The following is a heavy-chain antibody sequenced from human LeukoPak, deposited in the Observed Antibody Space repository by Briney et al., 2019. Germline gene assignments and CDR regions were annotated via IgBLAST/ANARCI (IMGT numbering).Heavy chain of an antibody. Sequence: GGSLRLSCAASGFTFSSYAMSWVRQAPGKGLEWVSAISGSGGSTYYADSVKGRFTISRDNAKNSLYLQMNSLRVEDTAVYYCARDGVATINYWGQGTLVTVSS. V-gene: IGHV3-23*01. CDR2: ISGSGGST. CDR1: GFTFSSYA. CDR3: ARDGVATINY. D-gene: IGHD5-12*01. J-gene: IGHJ4*02.